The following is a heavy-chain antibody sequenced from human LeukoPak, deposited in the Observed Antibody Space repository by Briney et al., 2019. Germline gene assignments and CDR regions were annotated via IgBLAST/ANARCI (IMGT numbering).Heavy chain of an antibody. CDR1: GFTFAKFA. CDR2: ISSSSSYI. J-gene: IGHJ6*02. V-gene: IGHV3-21*01. CDR3: ARDHRQWSGHYYGMDV. D-gene: IGHD2-15*01. Sequence: PGGSLRLSCAISGFTFAKFAMSWVRQAPGKGLEWVSSISSSSSYIYYADSVKGRFTISRDNAKNSLYLQMNSLRAEDTAVYYCARDHRQWSGHYYGMDVWGQGTTVTVSS.